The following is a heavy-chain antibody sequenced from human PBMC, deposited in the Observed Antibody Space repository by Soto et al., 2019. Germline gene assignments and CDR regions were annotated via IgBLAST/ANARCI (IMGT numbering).Heavy chain of an antibody. CDR1: GFTFSNAW. D-gene: IGHD4-17*01. J-gene: IGHJ4*02. CDR2: IRSKTDGGTT. Sequence: GGSLRLSCAASGFTFSNAWMNWVRQAPGKGLEWVGRIRSKTDGGTTDYAAPVKGRFTISRDDSKNTLYLQMNSLGAEDTAVYYCAKDHHDYGDYDVLEFNELDYWGQGTLVTVSS. V-gene: IGHV3-15*07. CDR3: AKDHHDYGDYDVLEFNELDY.